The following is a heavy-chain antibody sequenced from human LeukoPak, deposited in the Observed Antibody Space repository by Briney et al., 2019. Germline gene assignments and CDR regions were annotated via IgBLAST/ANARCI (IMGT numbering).Heavy chain of an antibody. D-gene: IGHD1-1*01. J-gene: IGHJ4*02. CDR1: GFTVSSNY. Sequence: PGGSLRLSCAASGFTVSSNYMSWVRQAPGKGLEWVSVIYCGGSTYYADSVKGRFTISRDNSKNTLYLQMNSLRAEDTAVYYCAKVTRQYYFDYWGQGTLVTVSS. CDR3: AKVTRQYYFDY. CDR2: IYCGGST. V-gene: IGHV3-66*01.